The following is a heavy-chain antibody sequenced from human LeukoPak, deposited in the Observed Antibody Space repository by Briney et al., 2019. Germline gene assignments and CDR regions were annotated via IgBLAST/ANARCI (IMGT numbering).Heavy chain of an antibody. V-gene: IGHV3-72*01. Sequence: PGGSLRLSCAGSGFTFSNYWMSWVRQAPGKGLEWVGRTRNKANSYTTEYAASVKGRFTISRDDSKNSLYLQMNSLKTEDTAVYYCARVLGYSGYDLAYWGQGTLVTVSS. CDR2: TRNKANSYTT. CDR1: GFTFSNYW. D-gene: IGHD5-12*01. J-gene: IGHJ4*02. CDR3: ARVLGYSGYDLAY.